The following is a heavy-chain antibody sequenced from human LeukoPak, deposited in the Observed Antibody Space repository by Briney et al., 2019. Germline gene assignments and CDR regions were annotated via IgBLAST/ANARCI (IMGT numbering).Heavy chain of an antibody. D-gene: IGHD1-1*01. V-gene: IGHV1-8*02. J-gene: IGHJ5*01. CDR3: VRAPPNWGFNF. Sequence: GASVKVSCKASGYTFTSYDINWVRQDTEQGLEWMGWMSPNSGNTGYAQKVQGRVTMTRDTSITTAYMELSNLRSEDTAVYYCVRAPPNWGFNFWGQGTLVTVSS. CDR1: GYTFTSYD. CDR2: MSPNSGNT.